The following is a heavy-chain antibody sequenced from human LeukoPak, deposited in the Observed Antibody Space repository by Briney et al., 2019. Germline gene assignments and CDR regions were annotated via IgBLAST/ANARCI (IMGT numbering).Heavy chain of an antibody. CDR3: AKMEGRSCWSYHDAFDI. CDR1: GGSISSYY. Sequence: SETLSLTCTVSGGSISSYYWSWIRQPPGKGLEWIGYIYYSGSTSYNPSLRSRVTISVDTSKNQFSLKLNSVTAADTAVYYCAKMEGRSCWSYHDAFDIWGQGTMVTVSS. J-gene: IGHJ3*02. CDR2: IYYSGST. V-gene: IGHV4-59*12. D-gene: IGHD6-19*01.